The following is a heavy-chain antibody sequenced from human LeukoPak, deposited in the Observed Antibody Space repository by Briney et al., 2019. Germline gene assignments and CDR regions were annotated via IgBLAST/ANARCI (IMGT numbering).Heavy chain of an antibody. CDR3: ARGGGGSYTGVLGYYFDY. CDR1: GFTVSSNY. Sequence: GGSLRLSCAASGFTVSSNYMSWVRQAPGKGLEWVSVIYSGGSTYYADSVKGRFTISRDNSKNTLYLQMGSLRAEDMAVYYCARGGGGSYTGVLGYYFDYWGQGTLVTVSS. J-gene: IGHJ4*02. V-gene: IGHV3-53*05. D-gene: IGHD1-26*01. CDR2: IYSGGST.